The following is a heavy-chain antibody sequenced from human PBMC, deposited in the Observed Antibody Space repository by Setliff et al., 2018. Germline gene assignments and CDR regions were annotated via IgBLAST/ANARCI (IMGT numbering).Heavy chain of an antibody. CDR3: ATDLAIRGVQFDY. J-gene: IGHJ4*02. CDR2: VDPKGGQA. CDR1: GYRFIVYY. D-gene: IGHD3-10*01. V-gene: IGHV1-69-2*01. Sequence: ASVKVSCKGSGYRFIVYYIHWVRQTPGKGLEWMGRVDPKGGQAIYAKKFQGRFTITADTSIDTAYMELSSLTSEDTAVYYCATDLAIRGVQFDYWGRGTLVTVSS.